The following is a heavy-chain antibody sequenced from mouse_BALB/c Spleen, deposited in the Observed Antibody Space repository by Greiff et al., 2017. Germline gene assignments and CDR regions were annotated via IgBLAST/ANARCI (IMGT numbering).Heavy chain of an antibody. CDR2: ISSGGST. CDR3: ARRTVVDWYFDV. Sequence: EVKLMESGGGLVKPGGSLKLSCAASGFTFSSYAMSWVRQTPEKRVEWVASISSGGSTYYPDSVKGRFTISRDNARNILYLQMSSLRSEDTAMYYCARRTVVDWYFDVWGAGTTVTVSS. J-gene: IGHJ1*01. D-gene: IGHD1-1*01. V-gene: IGHV5-6-5*01. CDR1: GFTFSSYA.